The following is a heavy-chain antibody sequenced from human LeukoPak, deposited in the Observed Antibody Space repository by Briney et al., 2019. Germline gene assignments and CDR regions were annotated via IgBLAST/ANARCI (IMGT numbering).Heavy chain of an antibody. CDR3: ARQHYYGSEALYYYGMDV. D-gene: IGHD3-10*01. Sequence: GGSLRLSCAASGFTFSSYSMNWVRQAPGKGLEWVSSISSSSSYIYYADSVKGRFTISRDNAKNSLYLQMNSLRAEDTAMYYCARQHYYGSEALYYYGMDVWGQGTTVTVSS. V-gene: IGHV3-21*01. J-gene: IGHJ6*02. CDR1: GFTFSSYS. CDR2: ISSSSSYI.